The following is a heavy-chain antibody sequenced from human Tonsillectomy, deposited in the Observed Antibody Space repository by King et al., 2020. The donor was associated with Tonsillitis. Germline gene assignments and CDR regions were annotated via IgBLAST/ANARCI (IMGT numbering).Heavy chain of an antibody. D-gene: IGHD6-19*01. CDR3: ASNGIAVAGTYYYYYGMDV. CDR2: IYYSGST. CDR1: GGSISSSSYY. Sequence: QLQESGPGLVKPSETLSLTCTVSGGSISSSSYYWGWIRQPPGKGLEWIGSIYYSGSTYSNPSLKSRVTISVDTSKNQFSLKLSSVTAADTAVYYCASNGIAVAGTYYYYYGMDVWGQGTTVTVSS. V-gene: IGHV4-39*01. J-gene: IGHJ6*02.